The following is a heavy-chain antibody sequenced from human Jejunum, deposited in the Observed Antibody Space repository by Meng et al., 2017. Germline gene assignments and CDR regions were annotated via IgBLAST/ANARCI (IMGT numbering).Heavy chain of an antibody. Sequence: EVQLLASGGGLVQPGGSLRLSCAASGFTFSIFTMAWVRQAPGKGLEWVSTFSGSGGSTYYADSVKGRFTISRDNSKNTLYLQMNSLRAEDTAVYYCAKDLQDLSVAGIFDYWGRGTLVTVSS. CDR3: AKDLQDLSVAGIFDY. CDR2: FSGSGGST. J-gene: IGHJ4*02. D-gene: IGHD6-19*01. CDR1: GFTFSIFT. V-gene: IGHV3-23*01.